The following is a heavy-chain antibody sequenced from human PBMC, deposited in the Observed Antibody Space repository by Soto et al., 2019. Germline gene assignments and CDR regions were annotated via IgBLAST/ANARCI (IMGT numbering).Heavy chain of an antibody. V-gene: IGHV4-4*02. Sequence: QVQLQESGPSLVKPSGTLSLTCVITNASISSSNWWSWVRQAPGKGLEWIGEIYHTGRTNYDPSLKSRVTMSLDKSNNRFSLRLTTLTAADTAVYYCVRDEAHYDILTGSSLGRAFDIWGQGTMVTVSS. CDR2: IYHTGRT. CDR3: VRDEAHYDILTGSSLGRAFDI. D-gene: IGHD3-9*01. CDR1: NASISSSNW. J-gene: IGHJ3*02.